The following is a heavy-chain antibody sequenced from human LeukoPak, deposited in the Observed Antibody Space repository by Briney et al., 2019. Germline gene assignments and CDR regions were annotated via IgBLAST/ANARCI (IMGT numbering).Heavy chain of an antibody. CDR3: ARTARIRGVMTTHFYFDY. D-gene: IGHD3-16*01. Sequence: PGGSLRLSCAASGFSVNGNDMIWVRQAPGKGLQWVSISYTDDSTSHTDSVKGRFSISTDDLKSTLYLQMNNLRPDDTAVYYCARTARIRGVMTTHFYFDYWGQGALVTVS. V-gene: IGHV3-66*01. CDR2: SYTDDST. CDR1: GFSVNGND. J-gene: IGHJ4*02.